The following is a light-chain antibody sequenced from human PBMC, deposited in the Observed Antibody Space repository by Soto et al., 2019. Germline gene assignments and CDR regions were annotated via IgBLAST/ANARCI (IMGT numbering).Light chain of an antibody. CDR3: QENYSHFPA. J-gene: IGKJ1*01. Sequence: DIQMTQSPSSLAACVGDRVTIFFRSSQNVGNYVNWYQKTPGKVPQVVIYASTNLHSGAPARFSGSGYGTDLTITINSIKVEDFETYLCQENYSHFPAFGPGTKVDIK. CDR1: QNVGNY. V-gene: IGKV1-39*01. CDR2: AST.